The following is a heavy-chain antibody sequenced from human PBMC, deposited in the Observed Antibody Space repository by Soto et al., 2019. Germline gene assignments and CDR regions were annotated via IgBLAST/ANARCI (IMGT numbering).Heavy chain of an antibody. D-gene: IGHD2-15*01. Sequence: PGVSLRLSCAASGFTFRNPSMSCIRQAPGKSLESFGRIRSTGDCETTDYAAPVRGRFTISRDDSKNTIFLQMNSLKAEDTAVYYCTTEQAGGYFYYFGVVVWGQGTTVTVSS. J-gene: IGHJ6*02. CDR1: GFTFRNPS. CDR2: IRSTGDCETT. CDR3: TTEQAGGYFYYFGVVV. V-gene: IGHV3-15*01.